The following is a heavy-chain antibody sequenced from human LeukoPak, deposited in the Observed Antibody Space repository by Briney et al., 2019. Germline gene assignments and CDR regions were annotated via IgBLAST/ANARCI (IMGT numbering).Heavy chain of an antibody. CDR2: IYHRGST. CDR1: GNSISSDDW. J-gene: IGHJ4*02. V-gene: IGHV4-4*02. D-gene: IGHD3-22*01. CDR3: ARRQYYDSTGYFAY. Sequence: SGTLSLTCAVSGNSISSDDWWTWVRQPPGRGLEWIGEIYHRGSTNYNPSLKSRVTISIDKSRNQFSLMLSSVTAADTAVYYCARRQYYDSTGYFAYWGQGTLVTVSS.